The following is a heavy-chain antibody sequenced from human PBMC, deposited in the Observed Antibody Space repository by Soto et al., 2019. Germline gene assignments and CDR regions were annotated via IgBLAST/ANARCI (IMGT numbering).Heavy chain of an antibody. D-gene: IGHD2-15*01. CDR3: AGQAGGGRFNYGMDV. V-gene: IGHV4-39*01. J-gene: IGHJ6*02. Sequence: SSETLSLTCTVSGDSISRSRYYWGWIRQPPGKGLEWIGNIYYSGSSYSNPSLKSRITISVDTSKNQFSLKLSSVTAADTAVYYCAGQAGGGRFNYGMDVWGQGTTVTVSS. CDR2: IYYSGSS. CDR1: GDSISRSRYY.